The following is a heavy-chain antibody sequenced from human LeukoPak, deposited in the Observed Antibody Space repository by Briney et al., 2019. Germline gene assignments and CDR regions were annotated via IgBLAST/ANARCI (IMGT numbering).Heavy chain of an antibody. V-gene: IGHV3-23*01. CDR2: SGSGYST. D-gene: IGHD6-13*01. CDR1: GFIFSNYA. CDR3: AKKITEAGHNWFDP. J-gene: IGHJ5*02. Sequence: GESLRLSCAASGFIFSNYAMSWVRQAPGKGLEWVSVSGSGYSTYYADSVKGRFTVSRDNSKNTLYLQMNSLRAEDTAVYYCAKKITEAGHNWFDPWGQGTLVTVSS.